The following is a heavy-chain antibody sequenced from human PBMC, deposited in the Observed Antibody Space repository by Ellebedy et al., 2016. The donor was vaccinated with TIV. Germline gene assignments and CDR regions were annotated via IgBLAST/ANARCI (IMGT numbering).Heavy chain of an antibody. Sequence: ASVKVSCKASGGIFRSYAISWVRQAPGQGLEWMGGIIAVFGAANYAQKFQGRVTITADESTSTAYMELSSLRSEDTAVYYCARVGWGYSGGEDNWGQGTLVTVSS. CDR3: ARVGWGYSGGEDN. CDR1: GGIFRSYA. J-gene: IGHJ4*02. D-gene: IGHD5-12*01. CDR2: IIAVFGAA. V-gene: IGHV1-69*13.